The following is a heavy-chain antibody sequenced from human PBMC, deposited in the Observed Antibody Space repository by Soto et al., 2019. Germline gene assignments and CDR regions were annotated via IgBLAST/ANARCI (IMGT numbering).Heavy chain of an antibody. CDR2: ISGSGGSK. Sequence: WGSLRISCASYGFTFSSYDMSWVRQAPGKGLEWVSAISGSGGSKYYADSVKGRFTIFRDNSKNTLYLQMNRLRAEDTAVYYCAKDPRFLEWLPKFNWFDPWGQGTVVTVSS. V-gene: IGHV3-23*01. J-gene: IGHJ5*02. D-gene: IGHD3-3*01. CDR3: AKDPRFLEWLPKFNWFDP. CDR1: GFTFSSYD.